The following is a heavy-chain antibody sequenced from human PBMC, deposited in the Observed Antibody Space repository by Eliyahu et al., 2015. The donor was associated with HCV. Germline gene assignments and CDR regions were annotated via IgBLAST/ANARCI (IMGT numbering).Heavy chain of an antibody. J-gene: IGHJ5*02. CDR1: GXSFXNAW. Sequence: EVELVESGGGLVKPGGSLXXSCAASGXSFXNAWMSWVXQAPGXGLEWVGRIRRKSDGGTTESAAPVKGRFIISRDDSKNMLYLQMNSLKTEDTGVYYCTTDDSSSGGEKSWGQGTLVTVSS. D-gene: IGHD6-6*01. V-gene: IGHV3-15*01. CDR3: TTDDSSSGGEKS. CDR2: IRRKSDGGTT.